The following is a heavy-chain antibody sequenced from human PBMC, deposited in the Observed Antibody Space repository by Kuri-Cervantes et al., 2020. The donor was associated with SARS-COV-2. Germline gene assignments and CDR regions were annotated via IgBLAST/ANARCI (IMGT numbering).Heavy chain of an antibody. Sequence: GGSLRLSCAASGFTFSSYSMNWVRQAPGKGLEWVSSISSSSSYIYYADSVKGRFTISRDNAKNSLYLQMNSLRAEDTAVYYCARKDYGDEDDAFDIWGQGTMVTVSS. V-gene: IGHV3-21*01. CDR2: ISSSSSYI. CDR1: GFTFSSYS. D-gene: IGHD4-17*01. CDR3: ARKDYGDEDDAFDI. J-gene: IGHJ3*02.